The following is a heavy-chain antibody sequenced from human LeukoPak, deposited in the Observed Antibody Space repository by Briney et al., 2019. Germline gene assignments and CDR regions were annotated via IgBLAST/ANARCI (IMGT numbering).Heavy chain of an antibody. CDR3: ARSDSSGYYASS. D-gene: IGHD3-22*01. Sequence: SQTLSLTCTVSGGSISSGGYYWRWIRQHPGKGLEWIGYIYYSGSTYYNPSLKSRVTMSVDTSKNQFSLKLSSVTAADTAVYYCARSDSSGYYASSWGQGSLVTVSS. V-gene: IGHV4-31*03. J-gene: IGHJ5*02. CDR1: GGSISSGGYY. CDR2: IYYSGST.